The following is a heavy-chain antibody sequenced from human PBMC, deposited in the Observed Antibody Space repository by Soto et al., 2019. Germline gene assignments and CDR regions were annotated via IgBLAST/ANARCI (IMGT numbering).Heavy chain of an antibody. CDR3: ASRHRLVGRHY. J-gene: IGHJ4*02. Sequence: EVQLVESGGGLVKPGGSLRLSCAASGFTFSSYSMNWVRQAPGKGLEWVSSISSSSSYIYYADSVKGRFTISRDNAKNSLYLQMNSLRAEDTAVYYCASRHRLVGRHYWGQGTLVTVSS. CDR1: GFTFSSYS. V-gene: IGHV3-21*01. D-gene: IGHD6-6*01. CDR2: ISSSSSYI.